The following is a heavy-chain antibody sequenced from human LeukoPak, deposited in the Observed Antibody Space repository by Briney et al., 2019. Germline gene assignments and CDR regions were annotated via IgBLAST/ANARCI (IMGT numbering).Heavy chain of an antibody. CDR3: ARGPTTVVTPFDY. Sequence: PGGSLRLSCVASGFTFGKYWMSWVRQAPGKGLEWVSSISSNSSYIYYADSVKGRFTISRDNAKNSLYLQMNSLRAEDTAVYYCARGPTTVVTPFDYWGQGTLVTVSS. CDR1: GFTFGKYW. CDR2: ISSNSSYI. V-gene: IGHV3-21*01. D-gene: IGHD4-23*01. J-gene: IGHJ4*02.